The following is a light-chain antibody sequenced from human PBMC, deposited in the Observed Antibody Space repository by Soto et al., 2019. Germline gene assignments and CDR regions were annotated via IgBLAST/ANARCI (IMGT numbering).Light chain of an antibody. V-gene: IGKV4-1*01. CDR2: WAS. CDR3: HQFYSIPIT. CDR1: QSVLYTSTNKNH. Sequence: DIVMTQSPDSLPVSLGERATINCKSSQSVLYTSTNKNHLAWYQQKPGQRPKLLIYWASTRESGVPNRLSGSGSGTDFTLTISSLQAEDLAVYYCHQFYSIPITFGPGTKVDIK. J-gene: IGKJ3*01.